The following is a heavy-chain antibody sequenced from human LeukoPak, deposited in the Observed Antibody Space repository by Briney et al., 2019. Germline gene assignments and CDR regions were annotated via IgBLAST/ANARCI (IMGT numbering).Heavy chain of an antibody. CDR3: ARADYGDYIYYYYYGMDV. Sequence: PGRSLRLSCAASGFTFSSYAMHWVRQALGKGLEWVAVISYDGSNKYYADSVKGRFTISRDNSKNTLYLQMNSLRAEDTAVYYCARADYGDYIYYYYYGMDVWGQGTTVTVSS. CDR2: ISYDGSNK. D-gene: IGHD4-17*01. CDR1: GFTFSSYA. J-gene: IGHJ6*02. V-gene: IGHV3-30-3*01.